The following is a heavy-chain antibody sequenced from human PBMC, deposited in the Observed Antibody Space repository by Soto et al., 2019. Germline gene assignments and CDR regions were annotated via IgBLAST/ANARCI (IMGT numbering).Heavy chain of an antibody. D-gene: IGHD3-16*02. Sequence: ASVKVSCKASGYTFTSYGISWVRQAPGQGLEWMGWISAYNGNTNYAQKLQGRVTMTTDTSTSTAYMELRSLRSDDTAVYYCARADDYVWGSYRSPVDYWGQGTLVTVSS. J-gene: IGHJ4*02. CDR3: ARADDYVWGSYRSPVDY. CDR2: ISAYNGNT. V-gene: IGHV1-18*01. CDR1: GYTFTSYG.